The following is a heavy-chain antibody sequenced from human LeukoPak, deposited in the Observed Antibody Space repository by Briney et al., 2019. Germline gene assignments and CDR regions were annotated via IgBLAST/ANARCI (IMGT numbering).Heavy chain of an antibody. J-gene: IGHJ4*02. CDR3: ATYRQVLLPFES. D-gene: IGHD2-8*02. CDR2: IFPSGGEI. V-gene: IGHV3-23*01. CDR1: GFTFSTFA. Sequence: GGSLRLSCEASGFTFSTFAMIWIRQPPGKGLEWVSSIFPSGGEIHYADSVRGRFTISRDNSKSTLSLQMNSLRAEDTAIYYCATYRQVLLPFESWGQGTLVTVSS.